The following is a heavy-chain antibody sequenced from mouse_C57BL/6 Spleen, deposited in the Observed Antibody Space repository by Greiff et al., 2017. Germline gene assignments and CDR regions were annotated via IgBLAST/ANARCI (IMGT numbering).Heavy chain of an antibody. V-gene: IGHV1-26*01. CDR3: ARPDSSGPFAY. CDR1: GYTFTDYY. CDR2: INPNNGGT. D-gene: IGHD3-2*02. Sequence: EVQLQQSGPELVKPGASVKISCKASGYTFTDYYMNWVKQSPGKSLEWIGDINPNNGGTSYNQKFKGKATLTVDKSSSTAYMELRSLTSEDSAVYYCARPDSSGPFAYWGQGTLVTVSA. J-gene: IGHJ3*01.